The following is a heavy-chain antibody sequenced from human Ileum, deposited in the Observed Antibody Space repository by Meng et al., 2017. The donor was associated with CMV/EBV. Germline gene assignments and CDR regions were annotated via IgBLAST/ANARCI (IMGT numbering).Heavy chain of an antibody. CDR2: IYHSGRT. CDR3: ARVVPAAPTTHWYFDL. Sequence: GSLRLSCAVSGGSISSSNWWSWVRQPPGKGLEWSGEIYHSGRTNYNPSLKSRVTISVDKSKNQFSLKLSSVTAADTAVYYCARVVPAAPTTHWYFDLWGRGTLVTVSS. V-gene: IGHV4-4*02. J-gene: IGHJ2*01. CDR1: GGSISSSNW. D-gene: IGHD2-2*01.